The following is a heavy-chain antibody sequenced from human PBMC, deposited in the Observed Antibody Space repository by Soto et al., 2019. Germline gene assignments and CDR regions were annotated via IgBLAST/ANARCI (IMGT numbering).Heavy chain of an antibody. CDR3: ARGREYGSSTSCYRVRRNCSDY. CDR2: INHSGST. J-gene: IGHJ4*02. Sequence: QVQLQQWGAGLLKPSETLSLTCAVYGGSFSGYYCSWISQPPGKGLECIVEINHSGSTKYNPSLKSRVTISVDTYKNQFSLTRSSVTAADTAVYYCARGREYGSSTSCYRVRRNCSDYWGQGTLVTVSS. V-gene: IGHV4-34*01. CDR1: GGSFSGYY. D-gene: IGHD2-2*01.